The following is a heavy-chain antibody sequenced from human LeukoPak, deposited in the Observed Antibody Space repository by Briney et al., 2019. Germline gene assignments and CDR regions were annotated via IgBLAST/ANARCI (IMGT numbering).Heavy chain of an antibody. J-gene: IGHJ4*02. CDR2: ISYDGSNK. CDR3: ARDADGYFDY. Sequence: GRCLRLSCAASGFTFSSYAMHWVRQAPGKGLEWVAVISYDGSNKYYADSVKGRFTISRDNSKNTLYLQMNSLRAEDTAVYYCARDADGYFDYWGQGTLVTVSP. CDR1: GFTFSSYA. V-gene: IGHV3-30*04.